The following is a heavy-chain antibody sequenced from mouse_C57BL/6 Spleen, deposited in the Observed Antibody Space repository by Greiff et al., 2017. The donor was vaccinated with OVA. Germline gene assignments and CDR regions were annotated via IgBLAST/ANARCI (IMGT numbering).Heavy chain of an antibody. CDR2: IDPSDSYT. V-gene: IGHV1-69*01. CDR1: GYTFTSYW. D-gene: IGHD3-2*02. J-gene: IGHJ3*01. CDR3: ARSGTPTAQATWFAY. Sequence: QVQLQQPGAELVMPGASVKLSCKASGYTFTSYWMHWVKQRPGQGLEWIGEIDPSDSYTNYNQKFKGKSTLTVDKSSSTAYMQLSSLTSEDSAVYYCARSGTPTAQATWFAYWGQGTLVTVSA.